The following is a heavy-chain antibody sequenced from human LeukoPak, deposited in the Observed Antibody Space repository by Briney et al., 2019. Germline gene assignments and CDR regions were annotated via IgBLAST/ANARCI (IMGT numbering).Heavy chain of an antibody. V-gene: IGHV3-33*01. CDR2: IWYDGSNK. CDR3: ARGDGPGWFGELSGWFDP. Sequence: GGSLRLSCAASGFTFSSYGMHWVRQAPGKGLEWVAVIWYDGSNKYYADSVKGRFTISRDNSKNTLYLQMNSLRAEDTAVYYCARGDGPGWFGELSGWFDPWGQGTLVTVSS. D-gene: IGHD3-10*01. J-gene: IGHJ5*02. CDR1: GFTFSSYG.